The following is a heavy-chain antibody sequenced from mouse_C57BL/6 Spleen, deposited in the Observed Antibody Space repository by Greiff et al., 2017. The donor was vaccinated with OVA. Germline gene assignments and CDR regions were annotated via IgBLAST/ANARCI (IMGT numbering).Heavy chain of an antibody. CDR1: GFTFSDYG. Sequence: EVMLVESGGGLVKPGGSLKLSCAASGFTFSDYGMHWVRQAPEKGLEWVAYISSGSSTIYYADTVKGRFTISRDNAKNTLFLQMTSLRSEDTAMYYCARPGDYGYDGFAYWGQGTLVTVSA. D-gene: IGHD2-2*01. CDR2: ISSGSSTI. V-gene: IGHV5-17*01. CDR3: ARPGDYGYDGFAY. J-gene: IGHJ3*01.